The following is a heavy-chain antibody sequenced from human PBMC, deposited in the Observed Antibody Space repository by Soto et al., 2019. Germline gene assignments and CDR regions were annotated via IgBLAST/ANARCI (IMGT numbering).Heavy chain of an antibody. CDR3: ARGIATGQLDP. J-gene: IGHJ5*02. CDR1: GYTFTRYT. CDR2: INPDNGST. V-gene: IGHV1-3*01. Sequence: ASVKVSCKASGYTFTRYTMNWVRQAPGQRLEWMGWINPDNGSTKSSQKFQDRVIITRDTSASTAYMDLSSLRSEDTAVYYCARGIATGQLDPWGQGTLVTVSS. D-gene: IGHD2-15*01.